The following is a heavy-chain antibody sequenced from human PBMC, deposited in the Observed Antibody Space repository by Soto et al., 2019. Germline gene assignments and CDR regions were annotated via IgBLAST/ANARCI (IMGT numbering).Heavy chain of an antibody. CDR3: ARVRAVTWYYYYYGMDV. Sequence: QVQLVQSGAEVKKPGASVKVSCKASGYTFTSYDINWVRQATGQGLEWMGWMNPNSGNTGYAQKFQGRVTKAQNNPLSPAQLGLSQLEFEDHGGYYCARVRAVTWYYYYYGMDVWGQGTTVTVSS. J-gene: IGHJ6*02. D-gene: IGHD4-17*01. CDR2: MNPNSGNT. V-gene: IGHV1-8*01. CDR1: GYTFTSYD.